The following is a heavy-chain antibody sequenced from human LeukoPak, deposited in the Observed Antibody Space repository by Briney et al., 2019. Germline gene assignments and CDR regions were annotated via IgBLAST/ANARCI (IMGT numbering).Heavy chain of an antibody. J-gene: IGHJ4*02. CDR2: IDPSDSYT. Sequence: GESLKISCKGSGYSFTSYWISWVRQMPGKGLEWMGRIDPSDSYTNYSPSSQGHVTISADKSISTAYLQWSSLKASDTAMYYCNVLLWFGESTKFDYWGQGTLVTVSS. CDR3: NVLLWFGESTKFDY. V-gene: IGHV5-10-1*01. CDR1: GYSFTSYW. D-gene: IGHD3-10*01.